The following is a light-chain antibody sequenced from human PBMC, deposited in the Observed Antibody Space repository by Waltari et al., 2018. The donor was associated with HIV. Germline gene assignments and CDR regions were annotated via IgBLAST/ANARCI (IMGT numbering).Light chain of an antibody. Sequence: SYELTQPPSVSVYPGQTARITCSGDALPKRYAYWYQQRSGQAPVLVIYKDNKRPSGITERFSGSSSGTMATLTISGARVEDEADYYCYSTDNNGDRGVFGGGTKVSVL. CDR1: ALPKRY. J-gene: IGLJ2*01. V-gene: IGLV3-10*01. CDR2: KDN. CDR3: YSTDNNGDRGV.